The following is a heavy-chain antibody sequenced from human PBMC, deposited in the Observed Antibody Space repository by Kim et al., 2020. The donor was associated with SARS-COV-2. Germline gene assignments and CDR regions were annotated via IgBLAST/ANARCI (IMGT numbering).Heavy chain of an antibody. CDR2: IIPIFGTA. Sequence: SVKVSCKASGGTFSSYAISWVRQAPGQGLEWMGGIIPIFGTANYAQKFQGRVTITADESTSTAYMELSSLRSEDTAVYYCARSIVGALDIAYYGMDVWGQGTTVTVSS. CDR3: ARSIVGALDIAYYGMDV. D-gene: IGHD1-26*01. J-gene: IGHJ6*02. V-gene: IGHV1-69*13. CDR1: GGTFSSYA.